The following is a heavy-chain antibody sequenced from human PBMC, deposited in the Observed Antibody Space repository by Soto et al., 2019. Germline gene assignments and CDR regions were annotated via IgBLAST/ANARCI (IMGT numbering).Heavy chain of an antibody. Sequence: GGSLRLSCAASGFTFISYAMSWVLQAPWKGLEWVSAISGSGGSTYYADSVKGRFTISRDNSKNTLYLQMNSLRAEDTAVYYCAKDYDSSGYSSTFDYWGQGTLVTVSS. CDR2: ISGSGGST. CDR1: GFTFISYA. V-gene: IGHV3-23*01. J-gene: IGHJ4*02. CDR3: AKDYDSSGYSSTFDY. D-gene: IGHD3-22*01.